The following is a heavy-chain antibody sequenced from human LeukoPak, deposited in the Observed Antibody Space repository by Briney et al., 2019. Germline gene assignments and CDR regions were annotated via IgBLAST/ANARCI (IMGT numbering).Heavy chain of an antibody. CDR2: VHSSGRT. V-gene: IGHV4-4*07. CDR3: ARDSEGWRSAYYYYMDV. Sequence: SETLSLTCGVSGGSISSHYWSWIRQPAGKGLQWIGRVHSSGRTNYNPSLKSRVTMSIDTSQNQYSLKLTSATAADTAVYYCARDSEGWRSAYYYYMDVWGKGTTVTVSS. J-gene: IGHJ6*03. CDR1: GGSISSHY.